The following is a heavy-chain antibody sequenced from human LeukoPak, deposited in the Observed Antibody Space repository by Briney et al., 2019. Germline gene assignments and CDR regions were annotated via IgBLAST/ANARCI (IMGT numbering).Heavy chain of an antibody. Sequence: ALVKVSCTASGYTFTSYDINWVRQATGQGLEWMGWMNPNSGNTGYAQKFQGRVTMTRNTSISTAYMELSSLRSGDTAVYYCAREVTGYYTVAFDIWGQGTMVTVSS. V-gene: IGHV1-8*01. J-gene: IGHJ3*02. CDR2: MNPNSGNT. D-gene: IGHD3-9*01. CDR3: AREVTGYYTVAFDI. CDR1: GYTFTSYD.